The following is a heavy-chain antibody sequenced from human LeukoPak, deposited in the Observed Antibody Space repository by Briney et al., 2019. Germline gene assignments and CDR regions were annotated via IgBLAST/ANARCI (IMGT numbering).Heavy chain of an antibody. V-gene: IGHV3-48*03. CDR3: ARDGGPAYSSSWYLY. Sequence: PGGSLRLSCAASGFTFSSYEMNWVRRAPGKGLEWVSYISSSGSTIYYADSVKGRFTISRDNAKNSLYLQMNSLRAEDTAVYYCARDGGPAYSSSWYLYWGQGTLVTVSS. CDR2: ISSSGSTI. J-gene: IGHJ4*02. D-gene: IGHD6-13*01. CDR1: GFTFSSYE.